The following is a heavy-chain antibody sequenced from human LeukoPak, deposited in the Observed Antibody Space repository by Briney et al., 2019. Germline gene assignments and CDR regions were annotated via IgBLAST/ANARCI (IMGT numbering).Heavy chain of an antibody. D-gene: IGHD6-13*01. Sequence: GRSLRLSCAASGFTFSSYGMHWVRQAPGKGLEWVAVISYDGSNKYYADFVKGRFTISRDNSKNTLYLQMNSLRAEDTAVYYCARASLYSSSWYYFDYWGQGTLVTVSS. V-gene: IGHV3-30*03. CDR3: ARASLYSSSWYYFDY. CDR2: ISYDGSNK. CDR1: GFTFSSYG. J-gene: IGHJ4*02.